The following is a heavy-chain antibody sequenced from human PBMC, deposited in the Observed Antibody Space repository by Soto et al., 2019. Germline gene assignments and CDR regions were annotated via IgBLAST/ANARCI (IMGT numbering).Heavy chain of an antibody. CDR3: ASSVAKYYYYGMDV. CDR1: GGTFSSYA. CDR2: IIPIFGTA. J-gene: IGHJ6*02. D-gene: IGHD5-12*01. V-gene: IGHV1-69*12. Sequence: QVQLVQSGAEVKKPGSSVKVSCKASGGTFSSYAISWVRQAPGQGLEWMGGIIPIFGTANYAQKFQGRVTIPADDSPSTAYMELSSLRSEDTAVYYCASSVAKYYYYGMDVWAQGPTVTVSS.